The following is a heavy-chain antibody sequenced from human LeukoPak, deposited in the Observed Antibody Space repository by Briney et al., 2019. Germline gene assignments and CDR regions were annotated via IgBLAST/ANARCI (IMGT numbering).Heavy chain of an antibody. J-gene: IGHJ4*02. V-gene: IGHV4-39*07. CDR2: INHSGST. Sequence: SETLSLTCTVSGGSISSRSYYWGWIRQPPGKGLEWIGEINHSGSTNYNPSLKSRVTISVDTSKNQFSLKLSSVTAADTAVYYCARGAVVGAPQADWGQGTLVTVSS. CDR3: ARGAVVGAPQAD. CDR1: GGSISSRSYY. D-gene: IGHD1-26*01.